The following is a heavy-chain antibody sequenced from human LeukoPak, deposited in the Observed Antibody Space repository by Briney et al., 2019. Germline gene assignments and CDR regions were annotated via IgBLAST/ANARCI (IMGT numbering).Heavy chain of an antibody. CDR3: ARGPLMVRGPFDY. V-gene: IGHV4-59*01. CDR1: GGSISTSY. J-gene: IGHJ4*02. Sequence: SQSLSPTHTVAGGSISTSYCSWIRQPPRNGLEWIGFIYYMGDTNQNPSLRSRVTISVDTSKLQFSLKLNAVTAADTAVYYCARGPLMVRGPFDYWGQGTLVTVAS. D-gene: IGHD3-10*01. CDR2: IYYMGDT.